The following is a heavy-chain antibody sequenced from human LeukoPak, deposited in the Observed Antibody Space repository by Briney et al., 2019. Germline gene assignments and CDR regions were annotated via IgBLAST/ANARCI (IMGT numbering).Heavy chain of an antibody. J-gene: IGHJ4*02. CDR2: IYYSGST. Sequence: SETLSLTCTVSGGSISGSSYYWGWIRQPPGKGLEWIGSIYYSGSTNYNPSLKSRVTISVDTSKNQFSLKLSSVTAADAAVYYCARGTSSGYYYFVYWGQGTLVTVSS. CDR1: GGSISGSSYY. CDR3: ARGTSSGYYYFVY. V-gene: IGHV4-39*07. D-gene: IGHD3-22*01.